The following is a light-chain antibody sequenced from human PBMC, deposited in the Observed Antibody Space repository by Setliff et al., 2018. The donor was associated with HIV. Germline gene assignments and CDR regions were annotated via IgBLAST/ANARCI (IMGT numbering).Light chain of an antibody. J-gene: IGLJ1*01. CDR3: LSYTSSTPLYV. CDR2: DVS. Sequence: QSALTQPASVSGSPGQSITISCTGTSSDVGDYNYVSWSQQHPGKAPKLMIYDVSKRPSGVSNRFSGAKSGNTASLTISGLQAEDEADYYCLSYTSSTPLYVFGTGTKVTVL. CDR1: SSDVGDYNY. V-gene: IGLV2-14*01.